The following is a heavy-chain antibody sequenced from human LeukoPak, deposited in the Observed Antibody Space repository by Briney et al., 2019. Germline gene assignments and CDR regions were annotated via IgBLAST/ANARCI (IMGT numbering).Heavy chain of an antibody. D-gene: IGHD4-17*01. CDR1: GFSSHA. CDR2: IIPAFGTT. V-gene: IGHV1-69*05. CDR3: AKADYGEYYYMDV. J-gene: IGHJ6*03. Sequence: ASVKVSCKASGFSSHAISWVRQAPGQGLEWMGGIIPAFGTTNYAQKFQGRVTVTTDESTSTVYMELSGLRFEDTAVYYCAKADYGEYYYMDVWGKGTTVTVSS.